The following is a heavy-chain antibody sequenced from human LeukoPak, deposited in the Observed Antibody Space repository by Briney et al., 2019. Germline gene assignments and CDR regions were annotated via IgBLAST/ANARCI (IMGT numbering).Heavy chain of an antibody. J-gene: IGHJ4*02. CDR2: IIPIFGTA. V-gene: IGHV1-69*05. CDR1: GYTFTTYD. D-gene: IGHD2-8*01. Sequence: GASVKVSCKASGYTFTTYDINWVRQAPGQGLEWMGGIIPIFGTANYAQKFQGRVTITTDESTSTAYMELSSLRSEDTAVYYCAREMEGVLDYWGQGTLVTVSS. CDR3: AREMEGVLDY.